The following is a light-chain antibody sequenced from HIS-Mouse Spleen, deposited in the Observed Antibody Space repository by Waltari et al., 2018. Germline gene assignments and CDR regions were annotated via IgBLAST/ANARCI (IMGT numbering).Light chain of an antibody. J-gene: IGLJ2*01. CDR3: QVWDSSSDHVV. Sequence: SYVLTQPPSVSVAPGKTARSTFGGNNIGSKSVHWYQQKPGPAPVLVVYDDSDRPSGIPERFSGSNSGNTATLTISRVEAGDEADYYCQVWDSSSDHVVFGGGTKLTVL. V-gene: IGLV3-21*03. CDR2: DDS. CDR1: NIGSKS.